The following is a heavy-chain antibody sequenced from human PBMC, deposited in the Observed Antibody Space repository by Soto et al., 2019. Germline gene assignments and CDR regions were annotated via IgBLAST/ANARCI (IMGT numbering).Heavy chain of an antibody. D-gene: IGHD6-13*01. V-gene: IGHV1-2*02. CDR3: ARSRYSSSWYPVDY. CDR1: GYTFTGYY. J-gene: IGHJ4*02. Sequence: EASVKVSCKASGYTFTGYYMHWVRQAPGQGLEWMGWINPNSGGTNYAQKFQGRVTMTRDTSISTAYMELSRLRSDDTAVYYCARSRYSSSWYPVDYWGQGTLVTVSS. CDR2: INPNSGGT.